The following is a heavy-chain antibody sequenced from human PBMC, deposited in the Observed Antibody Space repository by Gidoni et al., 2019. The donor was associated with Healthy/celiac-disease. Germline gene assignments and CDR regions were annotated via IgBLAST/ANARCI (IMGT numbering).Heavy chain of an antibody. CDR2: ISTYNGNT. CDR3: AGSFGVVTPYWFDP. V-gene: IGHV1-18*01. CDR1: GYTFTSYG. Sequence: QVQLVQSGAEVKKPGASVKVSCKASGYTFTSYGISWVRQAPGQGLEWMGWISTYNGNTNYAQKLQGRVTMTTDTSTNTAYMELRSLRSDDAAVYYCAGSFGVVTPYWFDPWGQGTLVTVSS. J-gene: IGHJ5*02. D-gene: IGHD3-3*01.